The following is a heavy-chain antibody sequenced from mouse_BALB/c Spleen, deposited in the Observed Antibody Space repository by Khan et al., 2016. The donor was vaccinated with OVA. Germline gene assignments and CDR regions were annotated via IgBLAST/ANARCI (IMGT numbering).Heavy chain of an antibody. CDR2: INPSTGYT. D-gene: IGHD1-1*01. V-gene: IGHV1-7*01. Sequence: VQLQQSGAELAKPGASVKMSCKASGYTFINYWILWVKQRPGQGLEWIGYINPSTGYTEYNQNFKDKATLTADKSSSTAYMQLSSLTSEDSAVYYCARMKKIVVTYFDYWGQGTTLTVSS. CDR3: ARMKKIVVTYFDY. CDR1: GYTFINYW. J-gene: IGHJ2*01.